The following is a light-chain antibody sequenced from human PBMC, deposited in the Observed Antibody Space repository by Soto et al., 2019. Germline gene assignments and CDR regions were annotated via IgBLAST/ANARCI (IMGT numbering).Light chain of an antibody. Sequence: QSVLTQSPSASETPGQRVTISCSGSSSNIGSNTVNWYLQLPGTAPKLLIYRNNHRPSGVPDRFSGSKSGTSASLAISGLQSEDEADYYCAAWDDSLNGGVFGGGTKLTVL. V-gene: IGLV1-44*01. J-gene: IGLJ3*02. CDR3: AAWDDSLNGGV. CDR2: RNN. CDR1: SSNIGSNT.